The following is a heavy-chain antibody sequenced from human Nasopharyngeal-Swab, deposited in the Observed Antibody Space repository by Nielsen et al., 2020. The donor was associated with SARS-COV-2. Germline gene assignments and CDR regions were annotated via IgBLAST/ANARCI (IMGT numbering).Heavy chain of an antibody. Sequence: GSLRLSCSVSGGSFNGFYWNWIRQPPGKGLEWIGNIYYNGNTYQNPSLKSRLTISVDKSKNQFSLQLSSVTAADTAVYYCVRSSSWYYFDYWAQGTQVTVSS. CDR2: IYYNGNT. CDR3: VRSSSWYYFDY. J-gene: IGHJ4*02. V-gene: IGHV4-34*01. CDR1: GGSFNGFY. D-gene: IGHD6-13*01.